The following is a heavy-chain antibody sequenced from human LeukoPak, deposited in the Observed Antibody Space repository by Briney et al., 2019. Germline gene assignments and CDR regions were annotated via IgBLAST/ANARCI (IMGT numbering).Heavy chain of an antibody. D-gene: IGHD3-10*01. CDR1: GYTFSGYY. J-gene: IGHJ4*02. Sequence: ASVKVSCKASGYTFSGYYMHWVRQAPGQGLEWMGWINGNSGGTNYAQRFQGRVTMTRDTSISTAYMELSRLTSDDTAVYYCARDYHGSGTYYKDYWGQGTLVTVSS. CDR3: ARDYHGSGTYYKDY. CDR2: INGNSGGT. V-gene: IGHV1-2*02.